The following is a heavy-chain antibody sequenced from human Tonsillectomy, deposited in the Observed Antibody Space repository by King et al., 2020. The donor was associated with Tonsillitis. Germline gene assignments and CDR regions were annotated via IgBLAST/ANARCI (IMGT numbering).Heavy chain of an antibody. V-gene: IGHV4-38-2*01. Sequence: QLQESGPGLVKPSENLSLTCAVSGYSISSGYYWGWIRQPPGKGLEWIGSIYHSGSTYYNPSLKSRVTISVDTSKNQFSLKLSSMTAADTAVYYCASQGRYCSGGSCYYWYFDLWGRGTLVTVSS. CDR3: ASQGRYCSGGSCYYWYFDL. J-gene: IGHJ2*01. D-gene: IGHD2-15*01. CDR1: GYSISSGYY. CDR2: IYHSGST.